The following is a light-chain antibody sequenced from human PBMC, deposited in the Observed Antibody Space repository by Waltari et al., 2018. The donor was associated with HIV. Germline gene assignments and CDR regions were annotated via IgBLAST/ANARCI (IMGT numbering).Light chain of an antibody. Sequence: QIILTQSPSASASPGASVKLTCTLSSEHSNFAIAWLQQQPETGPRYLMKLNSDGSQTQGDGIPDRFSGSSSGAERYLSISSLHSDDEADYYCQTWGMGIVVFGGGTKLTVL. CDR2: LNSDGSQ. CDR3: QTWGMGIVV. CDR1: SEHSNFA. J-gene: IGLJ3*02. V-gene: IGLV4-69*01.